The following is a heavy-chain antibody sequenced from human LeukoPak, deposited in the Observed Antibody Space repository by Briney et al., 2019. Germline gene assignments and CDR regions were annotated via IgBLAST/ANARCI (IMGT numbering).Heavy chain of an antibody. CDR3: ARARGNRIFGVVILGNFDY. D-gene: IGHD3-3*01. Sequence: SETLSLTCTVSGGSISSYYWSWIRQPPGKGLEWIGYIYYSGSTNYNPSLKSRVTISVDTSKNRFSLKLSSVTAADTAVYYCARARGNRIFGVVILGNFDYWGQGTLVTVSS. J-gene: IGHJ4*02. CDR1: GGSISSYY. V-gene: IGHV4-59*12. CDR2: IYYSGST.